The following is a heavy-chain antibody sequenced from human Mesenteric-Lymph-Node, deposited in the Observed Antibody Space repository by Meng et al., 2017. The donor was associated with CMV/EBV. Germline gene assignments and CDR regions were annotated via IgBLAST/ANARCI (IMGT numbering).Heavy chain of an antibody. CDR2: INHSGNT. CDR1: SFSDYY. J-gene: IGHJ4*02. CDR3: AKELGYCSGGNCYGGVFDY. Sequence: SFSDYYWSWIRQPPGKGLEWIGEINHSGNTIYNPSRKSRATISVDTSKNQFSLKLSSVTAADTAVYYCAKELGYCSGGNCYGGVFDYWGQGNLVTVSS. V-gene: IGHV4-34*01. D-gene: IGHD2-15*01.